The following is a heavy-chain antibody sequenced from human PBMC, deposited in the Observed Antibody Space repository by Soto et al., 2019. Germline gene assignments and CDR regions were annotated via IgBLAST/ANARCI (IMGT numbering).Heavy chain of an antibody. CDR1: GFTFSSYG. D-gene: IGHD3-22*01. CDR3: ARQYYYDSSGYYYGLDAFDI. CDR2: IWYDGSNK. Sequence: GGSLRLSCAASGFTFSSYGMHWVRQAPGKGLEWVAVIWYDGSNKYYADSVKGRFTISRDNSKNTLYLQMNSLRAEDTAVYYFARQYYYDSSGYYYGLDAFDIWGQGTMVTVSS. J-gene: IGHJ3*02. V-gene: IGHV3-33*01.